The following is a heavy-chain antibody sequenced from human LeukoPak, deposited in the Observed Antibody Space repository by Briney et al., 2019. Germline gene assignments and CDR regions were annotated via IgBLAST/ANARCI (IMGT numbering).Heavy chain of an antibody. CDR3: ARDEVDTAMVGYYYYGMDV. V-gene: IGHV3-30-3*01. CDR2: ISYDGSNK. CDR1: GFTFSSYA. J-gene: IGHJ6*02. D-gene: IGHD5-18*01. Sequence: PGRSLRLSCAASGFTFSSYAMHWVRQAPGKGLEWVAVISYDGSNKYYADSVKGRFTISRDNSKDTLYLQMNSLRAEDTAVYYCARDEVDTAMVGYYYYGMDVWGQGTTVTVSS.